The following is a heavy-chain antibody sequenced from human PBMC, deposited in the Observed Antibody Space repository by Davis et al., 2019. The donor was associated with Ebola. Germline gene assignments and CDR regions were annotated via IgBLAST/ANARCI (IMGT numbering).Heavy chain of an antibody. CDR2: ISYDGSNK. Sequence: GGSLRLSCAASGFTFSSYAMHWVRQAPGKGLEWVAVISYDGSNKYYADSVRGRFTISRDNSKNTLYLQMNSLRAEDTAVYYCARNVGYWGQGTLVTVSS. CDR1: GFTFSSYA. V-gene: IGHV3-30*04. J-gene: IGHJ4*02. CDR3: ARNVGY.